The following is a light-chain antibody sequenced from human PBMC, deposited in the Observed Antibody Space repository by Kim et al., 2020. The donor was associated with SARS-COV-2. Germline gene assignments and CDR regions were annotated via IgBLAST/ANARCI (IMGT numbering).Light chain of an antibody. V-gene: IGKV1-5*01. CDR2: DAS. CDR1: QTISTW. J-gene: IGKJ1*01. Sequence: ESVGGRVTITCRASQTISTWLAWYQQKPGKAPKVLIYDASRLESSVPSRFSGSGSGTEFTLTISSLQPDDFSTYFCQQYDSYPWTFGQGTKVDIK. CDR3: QQYDSYPWT.